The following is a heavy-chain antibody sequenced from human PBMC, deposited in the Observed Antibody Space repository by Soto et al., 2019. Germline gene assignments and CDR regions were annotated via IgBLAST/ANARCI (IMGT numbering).Heavy chain of an antibody. CDR3: AISEDRGGRTTFIY. V-gene: IGHV3-9*01. D-gene: IGHD3-16*01. CDR1: GFTFDDNA. J-gene: IGHJ4*02. Sequence: PGASLRLSCAAAGFTFDDNAMHWVRQAPEKGVEWVSCFKWKSDIGYAVSVKARFTISRANAENSRERQMDSLRAEDTALYYCAISEDRGGRTTFIYWGQGTQVTVSS. CDR2: FKWKSDI.